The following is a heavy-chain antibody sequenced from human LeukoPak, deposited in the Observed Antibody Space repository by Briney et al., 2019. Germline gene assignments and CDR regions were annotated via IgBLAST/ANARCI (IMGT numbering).Heavy chain of an antibody. Sequence: GGSLRLSCAVSGFTFTNYWMTWVRRAPGKGLEWVANIDQDETEKFYVDSVVGRFTISRDNGKNFLYLQMNSLRAEDTAVYYCAKSGGFFDTWGQGTLVTVSS. CDR1: GFTFTNYW. CDR2: IDQDETEK. J-gene: IGHJ5*02. D-gene: IGHD1-26*01. CDR3: AKSGGFFDT. V-gene: IGHV3-7*01.